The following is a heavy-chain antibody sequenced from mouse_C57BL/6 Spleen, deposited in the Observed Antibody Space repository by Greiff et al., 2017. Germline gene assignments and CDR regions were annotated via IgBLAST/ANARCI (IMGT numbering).Heavy chain of an antibody. CDR2: LSSGSSTI. V-gene: IGHV5-17*01. D-gene: IGHD2-4*01. Sequence: EVQRVESGGGLVKPGGSLKLSCAVSGFTFSDYGMHVVRQAPQKGLGWVAYLSSGSSTIYYADTVQGRITISSDNDKNTLFLQMTSLRSEDTAMYDCARSSDPYDYDSYYFDYWGQGTTLTVSS. CDR3: ARSSDPYDYDSYYFDY. CDR1: GFTFSDYG. J-gene: IGHJ2*01.